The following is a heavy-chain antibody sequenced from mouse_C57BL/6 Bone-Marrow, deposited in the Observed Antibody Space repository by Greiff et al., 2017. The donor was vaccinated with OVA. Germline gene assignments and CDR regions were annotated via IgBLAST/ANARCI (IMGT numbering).Heavy chain of an antibody. J-gene: IGHJ3*01. CDR2: ITHSGET. CDR3: AGDRGEGWLAY. V-gene: IGHV12-3*01. CDR1: GFPITSGYY. Sequence: VQLQQSGPGLVKPSQSLFLTCSITGFPITSGYYWIWIRQSPGKPLEWMGYITHSGETFYNPSLQSPISITRETSKNQFFLQLNSVTTEDTAMDYCAGDRGEGWLAYWGQGTLVTVSA.